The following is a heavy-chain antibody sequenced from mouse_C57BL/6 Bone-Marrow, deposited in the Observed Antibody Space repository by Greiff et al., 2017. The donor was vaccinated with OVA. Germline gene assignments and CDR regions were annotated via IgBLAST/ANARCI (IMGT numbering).Heavy chain of an antibody. CDR3: ARIAGDSKSPFDY. Sequence: QVTLKESGPGILQPSQTLSLTCSFSGFSLSTFGMGVGWIRQPSGKGLEWLAHIWWVDDTSYNPALKSLLTISTATSKNEVFLKIANVDTADTATYYGARIAGDSKSPFDYGGQGTTRTVSS. CDR1: GFSLSTFGMG. V-gene: IGHV8-8*01. CDR2: IWWVDDT. D-gene: IGHD4-1*01. J-gene: IGHJ2*01.